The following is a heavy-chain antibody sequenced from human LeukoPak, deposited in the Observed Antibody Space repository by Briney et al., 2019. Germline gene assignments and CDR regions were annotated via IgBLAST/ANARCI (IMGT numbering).Heavy chain of an antibody. CDR3: ARVVTTVHYYYYYMDV. V-gene: IGHV3-11*01. CDR2: ISSSGSTI. D-gene: IGHD4-11*01. Sequence: PGGSLRLSCAASGFTFSDYYMSWIRQAPGKGLEWVSYISSSGSTIYYADSVKGRFTISRDNAKNSLYLQMNSLRAKDTAVYYCARVVTTVHYYYYYMDVWGKGTTVTVSS. CDR1: GFTFSDYY. J-gene: IGHJ6*03.